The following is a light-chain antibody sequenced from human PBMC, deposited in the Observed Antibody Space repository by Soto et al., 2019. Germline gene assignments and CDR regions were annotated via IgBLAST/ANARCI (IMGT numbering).Light chain of an antibody. J-gene: IGKJ5*01. CDR3: QQYNNWPPIT. CDR1: QSVRSS. Sequence: TQSPATLSVSPGERATLSCRASQSVRSSLAWYQQKPGQAPRLLIYDASTRATGIPARFSGSGSGTEFTLTISSLQSEDFAVYYCQQYNNWPPITFGQGTRLEIK. CDR2: DAS. V-gene: IGKV3-15*01.